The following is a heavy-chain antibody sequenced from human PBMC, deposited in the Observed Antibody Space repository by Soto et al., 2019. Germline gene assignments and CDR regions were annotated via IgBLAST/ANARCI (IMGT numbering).Heavy chain of an antibody. Sequence: PSETLSLTCAVYGGSFSCYYWIWIRQPPGKGLEWIGEINHSGSTNYNPSLKGRVTISVDTSKNQFSLKLSSVTAADTAVYYCAREVKGGVAGYYYYYYGMDVWGQGTTVTVSS. CDR2: INHSGST. CDR3: AREVKGGVAGYYYYYYGMDV. CDR1: GGSFSCYY. D-gene: IGHD6-19*01. V-gene: IGHV4-34*01. J-gene: IGHJ6*02.